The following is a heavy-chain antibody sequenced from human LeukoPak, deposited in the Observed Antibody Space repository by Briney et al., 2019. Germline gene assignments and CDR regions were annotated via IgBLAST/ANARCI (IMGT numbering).Heavy chain of an antibody. D-gene: IGHD6-19*01. Sequence: GRSLRLSCAASGFTFTTFPMHWVRQPPGKGLEWVAVISYDGTDKYYADSVKGRFTISRDNSKSTLYLQMDSLRAEDTAVYYCASPNSMAGTHYFHHWGQGTLVTVSS. CDR3: ASPNSMAGTHYFHH. CDR1: GFTFTTFP. V-gene: IGHV3-30*04. CDR2: ISYDGTDK. J-gene: IGHJ4*02.